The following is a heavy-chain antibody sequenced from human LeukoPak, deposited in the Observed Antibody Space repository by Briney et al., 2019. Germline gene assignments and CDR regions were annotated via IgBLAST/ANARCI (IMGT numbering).Heavy chain of an antibody. D-gene: IGHD1-14*01. CDR2: INAKSGGS. Sequence: GASVKVSCKASGYTFTGYYMHWVRQAPGQGLEWMGWINAKSGGSYCAQKFQGRATMTRDTSISTAYLDLTSLRSDDTALYCCARDKTRSYFYFYMDVWGKGTAVTISS. J-gene: IGHJ6*03. CDR1: GYTFTGYY. CDR3: ARDKTRSYFYFYMDV. V-gene: IGHV1-2*02.